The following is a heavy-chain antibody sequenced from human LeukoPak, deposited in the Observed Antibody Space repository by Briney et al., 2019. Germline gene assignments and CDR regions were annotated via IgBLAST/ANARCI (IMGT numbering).Heavy chain of an antibody. D-gene: IGHD2-2*01. J-gene: IGHJ3*02. V-gene: IGHV3-9*01. Sequence: GGSLRLSCAASGFTFDDYAMHWVRQAPGKGLEWVSGISWNSGSIGYADSVKGRFTISRDNAKNSLYLQMNSLRAEDTAVYYCAKVGDIVVVPAAIRPAFDIWGQGTMVTVSS. CDR2: ISWNSGSI. CDR1: GFTFDDYA. CDR3: AKVGDIVVVPAAIRPAFDI.